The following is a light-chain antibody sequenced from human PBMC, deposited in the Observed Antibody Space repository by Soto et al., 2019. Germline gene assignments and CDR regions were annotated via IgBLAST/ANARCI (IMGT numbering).Light chain of an antibody. Sequence: IRLTHSACTLSLSPGERATLSVMASQNIGTSLVWSQQKPGQSPRLLIYDASHRATGVPARFSGSGSGTAFTLAISSLQSEDLALYYCQHHDNWPLITFGQGTRLEIK. CDR2: DAS. V-gene: IGKV3-11*01. CDR3: QHHDNWPLIT. J-gene: IGKJ5*01. CDR1: QNIGTS.